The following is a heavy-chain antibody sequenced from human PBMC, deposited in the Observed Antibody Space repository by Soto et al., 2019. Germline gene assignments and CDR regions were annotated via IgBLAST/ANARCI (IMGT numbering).Heavy chain of an antibody. J-gene: IGHJ5*02. CDR3: AKGPPGDKVDP. CDR1: GDSISSDDAN. V-gene: IGHV4-30-4*01. D-gene: IGHD7-27*01. Sequence: SETLSLTCTVSGDSISSDDANWSWIRQPPGKGLEWLGHIYSGGSIYNNPSLGGRLTISVDMSKNQFSLNLNSVTAADTAVYYCAKGPPGDKVDPWGQGTLVTVSS. CDR2: IYSGGSI.